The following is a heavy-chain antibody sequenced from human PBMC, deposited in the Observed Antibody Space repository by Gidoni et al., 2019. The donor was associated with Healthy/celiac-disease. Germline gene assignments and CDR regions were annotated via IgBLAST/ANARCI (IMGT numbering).Heavy chain of an antibody. D-gene: IGHD2-15*01. CDR3: ARDGGYCSGGSCYSIAFDI. CDR1: GCSISSGSYS. V-gene: IGHV4-61*02. CDR2: IYTSGST. J-gene: IGHJ3*02. Sequence: QVQLQESGPGLVTPSQTLSLTRTVSGCSISSGSYSWGWLRQPAGKGLDWSGRIYTSGSTNYNPSLKRRVTISADTPKNQFSLKLSSVTAADTAVYYCARDGGYCSGGSCYSIAFDIWGQGTMVTVSS.